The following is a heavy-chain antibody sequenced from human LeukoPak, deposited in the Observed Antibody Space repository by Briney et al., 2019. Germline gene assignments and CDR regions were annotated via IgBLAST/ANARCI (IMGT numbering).Heavy chain of an antibody. D-gene: IGHD2-8*01. CDR3: ARVAYGHHFDY. V-gene: IGHV3-23*01. CDR1: GFTFSNYG. CDR2: ISGSGGST. Sequence: PGGSLRLSCAASGFTFSNYGMSWVRQAPGKGLEWVSGISGSGGSTYYADSVKGRFTISRDNSKNTLFLQMNSLRAEDTAVYYCARVAYGHHFDYWGQGTLVTVSS. J-gene: IGHJ4*02.